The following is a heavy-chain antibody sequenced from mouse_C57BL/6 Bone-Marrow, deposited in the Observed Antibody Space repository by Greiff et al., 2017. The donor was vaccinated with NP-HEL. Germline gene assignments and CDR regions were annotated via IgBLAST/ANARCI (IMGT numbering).Heavy chain of an antibody. CDR1: GYAFTNYL. CDR3: AVRGDWDGAY. Sequence: QVQLKQSGAELVRPGTSVKVSCKASGYAFTNYLIEWVKQRPGQGLEWIGVINPGSGGTNYNEKFKGKATLTADKSSSTAYMQLSSLTSEDSAVYFCAVRGDWDGAYWGQGTLVTVSA. CDR2: INPGSGGT. V-gene: IGHV1-54*01. J-gene: IGHJ3*01. D-gene: IGHD4-1*01.